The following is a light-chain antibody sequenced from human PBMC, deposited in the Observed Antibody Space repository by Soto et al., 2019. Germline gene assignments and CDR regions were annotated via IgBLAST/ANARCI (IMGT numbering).Light chain of an antibody. Sequence: SYELTQPPSVSVAPGQTARITCGGNNIGSKNVHWYQQKPGQAPVLVVYDDSDRPSGIPERFSGSNSGNTATLTISRVEAGDEADYYCQVWDSNSDHHVVFGGGTKVTVL. J-gene: IGLJ2*01. CDR3: QVWDSNSDHHVV. CDR2: DDS. CDR1: NIGSKN. V-gene: IGLV3-21*02.